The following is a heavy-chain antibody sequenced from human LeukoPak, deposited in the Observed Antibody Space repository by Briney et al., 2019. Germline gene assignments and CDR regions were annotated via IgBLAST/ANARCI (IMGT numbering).Heavy chain of an antibody. V-gene: IGHV5-51*01. J-gene: IGHJ6*03. D-gene: IGHD3-9*01. CDR3: ARLGNYDILTGYRTDQYYMDV. CDR2: IYPGDSDT. CDR1: GYSFTSYW. Sequence: GESLKISCKGSGYSFTSYWIGWVRQMPGKGLEWMGIIYPGDSDTRYSPSFQGQVTISADKSISTAYLQWSSLKASDTAMYYCARLGNYDILTGYRTDQYYMDVWGKGTTVTISS.